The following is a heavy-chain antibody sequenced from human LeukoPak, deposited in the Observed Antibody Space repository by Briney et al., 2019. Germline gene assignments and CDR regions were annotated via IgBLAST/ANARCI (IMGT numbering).Heavy chain of an antibody. CDR1: GFTFSSYG. J-gene: IGHJ4*02. Sequence: PGGSLRLSCAASGFTFSSYGMHWVRQAPGKGLEWVAFIRYDGSNKYYADSVKGRFTISRDNAKNSLFLQMNSLRVDDTAVYYCAGDYPLAYGVLGEASSDYWGRGTLVTVSS. V-gene: IGHV3-30*02. CDR3: AGDYPLAYGVLGEASSDY. CDR2: IRYDGSNK. D-gene: IGHD4-17*01.